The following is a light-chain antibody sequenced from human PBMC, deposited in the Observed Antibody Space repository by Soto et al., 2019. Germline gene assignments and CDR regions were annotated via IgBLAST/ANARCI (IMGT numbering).Light chain of an antibody. Sequence: DIQMTQSPSSLSAFVGDRVTINCRASQDISGWLAWYQQKPGKAPKALIYGASSLQGGVPSRFSGSGSGTDFTLTISSLQPEDSASYYCQQYHRYPPTFGGGTKVEIK. CDR1: QDISGW. J-gene: IGKJ4*01. CDR2: GAS. CDR3: QQYHRYPPT. V-gene: IGKV1D-16*01.